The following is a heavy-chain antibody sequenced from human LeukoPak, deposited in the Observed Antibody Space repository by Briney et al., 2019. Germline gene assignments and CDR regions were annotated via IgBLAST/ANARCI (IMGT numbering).Heavy chain of an antibody. CDR2: INPNSGGT. D-gene: IGHD2-2*01. CDR3: ARAAIVVVPAVVDY. CDR1: GYTFTGYY. V-gene: IGHV1-2*02. J-gene: IGHJ4*02. Sequence: ASVKVSCKASGYTFTGYYKHWVRQAPGQGLEWMGWINPNSGGTNYAQKFQGRVTMTRDTSISTAYMELSRLRSDDTAVYYCARAAIVVVPAVVDYWGQGTLVTVSS.